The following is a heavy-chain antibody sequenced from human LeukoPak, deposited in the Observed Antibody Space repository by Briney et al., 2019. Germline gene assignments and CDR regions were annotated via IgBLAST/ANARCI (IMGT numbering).Heavy chain of an antibody. CDR1: GFTFSDYY. CDR3: ARVKVVPAATDGFDY. V-gene: IGHV3-11*04. Sequence: GGSLRLSCAASGFTFSDYYMSWIRQAPGKGLEWVSYISSSGSTIYYADPVKGRFTISRDNAKNSLYLQMNSLRAEDTAVYYCARVKVVPAATDGFDYWGQGTLVTVSS. CDR2: ISSSGSTI. J-gene: IGHJ4*02. D-gene: IGHD2-2*01.